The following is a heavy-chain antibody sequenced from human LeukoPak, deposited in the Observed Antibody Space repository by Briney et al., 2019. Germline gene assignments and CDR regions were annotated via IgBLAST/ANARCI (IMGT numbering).Heavy chain of an antibody. CDR3: ARHMTTANNWFDP. Sequence: ASVTVSCKASGYTFTGYCMHWVRQAPGQGLEGMGWINPNSGGTNYEQKFQGRVIMTRDTSISTAYMGLSRLRSDDTAVYYCARHMTTANNWFDPWGQGTLVTVSS. D-gene: IGHD4-17*01. CDR1: GYTFTGYC. J-gene: IGHJ5*02. V-gene: IGHV1-2*02. CDR2: INPNSGGT.